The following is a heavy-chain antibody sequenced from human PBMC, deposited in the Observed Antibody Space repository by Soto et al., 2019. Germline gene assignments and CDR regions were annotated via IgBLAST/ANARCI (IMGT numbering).Heavy chain of an antibody. Sequence: HPGGSLRLSCAASGFTFSSYGMHWVRQAPGKGLEWVAVISYDGSNKYYADSVKGRFTISRDNSKNTLYLQMNSLRAEDTAVYYCAKGGWYSSSLGYWGQGTLVTVSS. J-gene: IGHJ4*02. D-gene: IGHD6-13*01. V-gene: IGHV3-30*18. CDR3: AKGGWYSSSLGY. CDR1: GFTFSSYG. CDR2: ISYDGSNK.